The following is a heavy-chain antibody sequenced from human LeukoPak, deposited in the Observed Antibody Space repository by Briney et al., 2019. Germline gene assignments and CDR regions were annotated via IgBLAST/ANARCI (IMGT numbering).Heavy chain of an antibody. V-gene: IGHV3-49*04. Sequence: GGSLRLSCTSSGFTFGDYAMSWVRQAPGRGLECVSFIRSKAYGGTTEYAASVKGRFTISRDDSESIAYLQMNSLRTEDTAVYYCAKDRYYYSSGSAGSYTIEYWGRGTLVTVSS. CDR1: GFTFGDYA. CDR2: IRSKAYGGTT. CDR3: AKDRYYYSSGSAGSYTIEY. D-gene: IGHD3-22*01. J-gene: IGHJ4*02.